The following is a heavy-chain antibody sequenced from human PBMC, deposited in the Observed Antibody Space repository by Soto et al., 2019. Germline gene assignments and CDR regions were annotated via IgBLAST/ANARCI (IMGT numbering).Heavy chain of an antibody. CDR2: ISYDGSNK. V-gene: IGHV3-30-3*01. D-gene: IGHD1-1*01. CDR1: GFTFSSYA. Sequence: PGGSLRLSCAASGFTFSSYAMHWVRQAPGKGLEWVAVISYDGSNKYYADSVKGRFTISRDNSKNTLYLQMNSLRAEDTAVYYCAGDAGTDRSFDYWGQGTLVTVSS. CDR3: AGDAGTDRSFDY. J-gene: IGHJ4*02.